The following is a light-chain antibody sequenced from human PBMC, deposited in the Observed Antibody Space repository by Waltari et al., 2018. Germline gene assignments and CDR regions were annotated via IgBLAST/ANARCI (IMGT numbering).Light chain of an antibody. CDR2: DVN. V-gene: IGLV2-11*01. Sequence: QSALTQPRSVSGSPGQSVTISCTGTSRDVGGYKYVSWYQQHPGKAPKVLIYDVNNRPSGVPDRFSGSKSGDTASLTISGLQAEDEADYYCCSYAGSYTFLFGGGTKLTVL. J-gene: IGLJ2*01. CDR1: SRDVGGYKY. CDR3: CSYAGSYTFL.